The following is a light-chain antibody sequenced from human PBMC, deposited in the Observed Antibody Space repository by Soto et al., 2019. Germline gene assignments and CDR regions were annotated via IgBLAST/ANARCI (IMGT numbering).Light chain of an antibody. J-gene: IGKJ4*01. V-gene: IGKV1-5*01. CDR3: QHYNTQSIT. Sequence: DIQLIQSPATLSASVGDRITITCRASENIFKFLACYQQRTGRAPNLLIYASSDLETGVPSRISGRGSGTEFTLTIDSLQPDDSATYYCQHYNTQSITFGGGTKVDVK. CDR1: ENIFKF. CDR2: ASS.